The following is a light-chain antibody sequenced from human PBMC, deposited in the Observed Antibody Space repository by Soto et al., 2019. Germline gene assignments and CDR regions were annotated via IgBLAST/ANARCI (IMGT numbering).Light chain of an antibody. J-gene: IGKJ1*01. CDR3: QQYKT. CDR1: QSVSSI. Sequence: EIVMAQSPATLSVSPGERATLSCRASQSVSSILAWYQQKPGQAPRLLIYGASSRATGIPDRFSGSGSGTDFTLTISRLEPEDFAVYYCQQYKTFGQGTKVDIK. CDR2: GAS. V-gene: IGKV3D-15*01.